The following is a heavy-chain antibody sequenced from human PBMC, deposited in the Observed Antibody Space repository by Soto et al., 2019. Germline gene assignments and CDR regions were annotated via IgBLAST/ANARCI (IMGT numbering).Heavy chain of an antibody. D-gene: IGHD3-22*01. V-gene: IGHV1-2*04. CDR3: ARDRGYYYDSRGYTHGNYYYYGMDV. CDR1: GYAFTGYY. J-gene: IGHJ6*01. Sequence: DSVKDASKSYGYAFTGYYIHSVRQAPAQGLEWMGWINPNSGGTNYAQKFQGWVTMTRDTSISTAYMELSRLRSDDTAVYYCARDRGYYYDSRGYTHGNYYYYGMDVWGQGTTVTVYS. CDR2: INPNSGGT.